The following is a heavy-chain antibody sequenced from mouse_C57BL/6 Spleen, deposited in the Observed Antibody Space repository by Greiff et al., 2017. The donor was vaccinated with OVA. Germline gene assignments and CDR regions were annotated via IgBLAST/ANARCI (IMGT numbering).Heavy chain of an antibody. D-gene: IGHD2-10*01. J-gene: IGHJ3*01. CDR2: IDPENGDT. CDR1: GFNIKDDY. Sequence: EVQLQQSGAELVRPGASVKLSCTASGFNIKDDYMHWVKQRPEQGLEWIGWIDPENGDTEYASKFQGKATITADTSSNTAYLQLSSLTSEDTAVYYGTTEAYYRCAYWGQGTLVTVSA. V-gene: IGHV14-4*01. CDR3: TTEAYYRCAY.